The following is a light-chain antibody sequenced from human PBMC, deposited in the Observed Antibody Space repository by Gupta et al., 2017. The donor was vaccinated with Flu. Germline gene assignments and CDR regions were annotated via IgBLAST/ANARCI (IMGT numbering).Light chain of an antibody. CDR3: QLWDRTSGHVV. CDR1: KVGTKY. Sequence: GDKVGTKYVHWYQKKSGQAPVLVLYDDRDRPSVIPDRFFGSKSGYTDTLTIDRVEVEDEDDSVYQLWDRTSGHVVFGGGTKLTVL. J-gene: IGLJ2*01. V-gene: IGLV3-21*02. CDR2: DDR.